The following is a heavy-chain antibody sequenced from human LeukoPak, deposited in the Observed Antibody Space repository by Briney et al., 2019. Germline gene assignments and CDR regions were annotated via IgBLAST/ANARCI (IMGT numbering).Heavy chain of an antibody. V-gene: IGHV3-33*06. Sequence: GRSLRLSCAAPGFSFSSYAMHWVRQAPGKGLEWGSAIWCEGSNKFYADSLKGRFTISRDTSKNTMFLQMTGLRAEDKAVYYCAKSGPDFGDLPSEYYFDFWGQGTLVTVSS. CDR1: GFSFSSYA. CDR2: IWCEGSNK. CDR3: AKSGPDFGDLPSEYYFDF. J-gene: IGHJ4*02. D-gene: IGHD4-17*01.